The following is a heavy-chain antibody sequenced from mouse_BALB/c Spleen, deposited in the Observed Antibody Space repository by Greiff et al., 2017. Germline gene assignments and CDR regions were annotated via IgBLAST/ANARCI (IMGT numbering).Heavy chain of an antibody. J-gene: IGHJ1*01. D-gene: IGHD4-1*01. CDR2: INPGSGGT. V-gene: IGHV1-54*03. Sequence: VHLVESGAELVRPGTSVKVSCKASGYAFTNYLIEWVKQRPGQGLEWIGVINPGSGGTNYNEKFKGKATLTADKSSSTAYMQLSSLTSDDSAVYFCARENWDRYFDVWGAGTTVTVSS. CDR1: GYAFTNYL. CDR3: ARENWDRYFDV.